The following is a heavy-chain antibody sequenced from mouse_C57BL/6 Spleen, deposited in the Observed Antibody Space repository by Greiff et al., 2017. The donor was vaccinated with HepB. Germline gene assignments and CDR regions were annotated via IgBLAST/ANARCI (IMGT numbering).Heavy chain of an antibody. J-gene: IGHJ4*01. V-gene: IGHV5-4*01. CDR1: GFTFSSYA. Sequence: EVQLVESGGGLVKPGGSLKLSCAASGFTFSSYAMSWVRQTPEKRLEWVATISDGGSYTYYPDNVKGRFTISRDNAKNNLYLQMSHLKSEDTAMYYCARESRGDYYAMDYWGQGTSVTVSS. CDR2: ISDGGSYT. CDR3: ARESRGDYYAMDY.